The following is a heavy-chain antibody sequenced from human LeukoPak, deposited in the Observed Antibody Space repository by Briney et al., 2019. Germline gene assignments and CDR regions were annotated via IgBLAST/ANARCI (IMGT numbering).Heavy chain of an antibody. Sequence: SETLSLTCTVYGGSISTSSYYWGWIRQPPGKGLEWFGRNYYSASTYSDPPLKSRATISVDTSKNLVSLTLTSVTAADTAVYYCAMGYSSSWYRWYNWFDPWGQGTLFTVSS. D-gene: IGHD6-13*01. J-gene: IGHJ5*02. CDR3: AMGYSSSWYRWYNWFDP. V-gene: IGHV4-39*01. CDR1: GGSISTSSYY. CDR2: NYYSAST.